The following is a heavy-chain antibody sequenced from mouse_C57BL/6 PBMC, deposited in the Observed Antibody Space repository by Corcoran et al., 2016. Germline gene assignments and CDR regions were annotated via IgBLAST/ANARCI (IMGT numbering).Heavy chain of an antibody. D-gene: IGHD2-3*01. CDR1: GYTFTGYW. CDR3: ARSKSLDDGYYAYAMDY. CDR2: ILPGSGST. Sequence: QVQLQQSGAELMKPGASVKLSCKATGYTFTGYWIEWVKQRPGHGLEWIGEILPGSGSTNYNEKFKGKATFTADTSSNTAYMQLSSLTTEDSAIYYCARSKSLDDGYYAYAMDYWGQGTSVTVSS. J-gene: IGHJ4*01. V-gene: IGHV1-9*01.